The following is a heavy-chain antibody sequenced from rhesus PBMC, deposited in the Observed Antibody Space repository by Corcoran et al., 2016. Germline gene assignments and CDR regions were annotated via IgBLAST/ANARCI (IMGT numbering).Heavy chain of an antibody. V-gene: IGHV4S7*01. Sequence: QVQLQESGPGLLKPSETLSLTCAVSGGSISGVYGWGWIRQPPGKGLEWIASFYTHRGNTLYNPSLKSRVTISTDTSKNQFSLKLSSVTAADTAVYFCARDRETPSKGWYFDLWGPGTPITISS. J-gene: IGHJ2*01. CDR2: FYTHRGNT. D-gene: IGHD1-44*01. CDR1: GGSISGVYG. CDR3: ARDRETPSKGWYFDL.